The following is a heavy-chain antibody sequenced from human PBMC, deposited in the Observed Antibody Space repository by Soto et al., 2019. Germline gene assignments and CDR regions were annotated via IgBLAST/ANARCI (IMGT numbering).Heavy chain of an antibody. V-gene: IGHV3-48*02. Sequence: EVQLVESGGGLVQPGGSLRLSCAASGFTFSSYSMTWVRQATGKGLEWVSYITSSSSTIYYADSVKSRFTISRDNAKNSLYLQMNSLRYEDTGLYYLARWDMGTGYYSMYVWGQGFTVTVSS. CDR3: ARWDMGTGYYSMYV. CDR1: GFTFSSYS. CDR2: ITSSSSTI. J-gene: IGHJ6*02. D-gene: IGHD2-8*02.